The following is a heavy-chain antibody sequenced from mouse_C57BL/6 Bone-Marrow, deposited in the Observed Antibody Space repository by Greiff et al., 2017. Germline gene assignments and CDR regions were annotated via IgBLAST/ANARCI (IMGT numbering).Heavy chain of an antibody. V-gene: IGHV1-9*01. Sequence: QVQLKESGAELMKPGASVKLSCKATGYTFTGYWIEWVKQRPGHGLEWIGEILPGSGSSNYNETVNGKATFTAFTSSNTAYMQLSSLTTEYSAIYYCTREGMDYWGQGTSVTVSS. CDR1: GYTFTGYW. CDR3: TREGMDY. CDR2: ILPGSGSS. J-gene: IGHJ4*01.